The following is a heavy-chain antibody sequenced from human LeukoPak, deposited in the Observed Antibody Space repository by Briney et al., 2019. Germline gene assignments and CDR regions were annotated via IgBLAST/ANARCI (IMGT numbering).Heavy chain of an antibody. CDR2: IKSDGSKT. Sequence: PGGSLSLSCAASGFTFSSYWMHWVRQAPGHGLVWVSRIKSDGSKTTYADAVKGRFTISRDNAKNTLYLQMNSLRAEDTAVYYCARGGHSAVAGTTGLDALDIWGQGTMVTVSS. D-gene: IGHD6-19*01. CDR3: ARGGHSAVAGTTGLDALDI. J-gene: IGHJ3*02. V-gene: IGHV3-74*01. CDR1: GFTFSSYW.